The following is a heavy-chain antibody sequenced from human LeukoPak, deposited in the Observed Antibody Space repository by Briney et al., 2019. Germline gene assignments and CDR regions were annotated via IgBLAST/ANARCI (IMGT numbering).Heavy chain of an antibody. CDR3: AREVRDFWSGYYFDY. V-gene: IGHV3-74*01. CDR2: INSDGSST. J-gene: IGHJ4*02. CDR1: GFTFSSYW. D-gene: IGHD3-3*01. Sequence: GGSLRLSCAASGFTFSSYWMHWVRQAPGKGLVWVSRINSDGSSTSYADSVKGRFTISRDNAKNTLYLQMNSLRAEDTAAYYCAREVRDFWSGYYFDYWGQGTLVTVSS.